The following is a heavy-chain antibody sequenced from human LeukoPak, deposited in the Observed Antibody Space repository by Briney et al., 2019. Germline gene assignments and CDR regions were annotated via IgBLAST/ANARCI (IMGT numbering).Heavy chain of an antibody. Sequence: SETLSLTCTVSGGSISSYYWSWIRQPPGKGLEWIGYIYYSGSTSYNPSLKSRVTISVDTSKNQFSLKLSSVAAADTAVYYCARHPYYDFWSGEYNWFDPWGQGTLVTVSS. CDR1: GGSISSYY. D-gene: IGHD3-3*01. CDR3: ARHPYYDFWSGEYNWFDP. V-gene: IGHV4-59*08. CDR2: IYYSGST. J-gene: IGHJ5*02.